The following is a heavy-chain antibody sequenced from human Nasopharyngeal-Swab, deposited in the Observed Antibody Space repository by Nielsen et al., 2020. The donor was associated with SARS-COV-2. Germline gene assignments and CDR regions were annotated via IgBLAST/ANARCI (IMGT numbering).Heavy chain of an antibody. J-gene: IGHJ4*02. D-gene: IGHD1-14*01. V-gene: IGHV5-51*01. Sequence: KVSCKGSGYSFTSYWSGWVRQMPGKGLEWMGIIYPGDSDTRYSPSFQGQVTISADKSISTAYLQWSSLKASDTAMYYCARHLLGSNRYFDYWGQGTLVTVSS. CDR3: ARHLLGSNRYFDY. CDR2: IYPGDSDT. CDR1: GYSFTSYW.